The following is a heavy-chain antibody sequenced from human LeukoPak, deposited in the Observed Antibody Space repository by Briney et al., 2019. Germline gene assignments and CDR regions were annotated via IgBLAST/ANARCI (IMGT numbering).Heavy chain of an antibody. Sequence: PGGSLRLSCAASGFTFSRYWMSWVRQEPGKGLEWVASINQDGSEQYYVDSVKGRFTISRDNTKNSLFLQMNTLRAEDTAVYYCARDRYGEPFDYWGQGTLVIVSS. J-gene: IGHJ4*02. V-gene: IGHV3-7*04. CDR3: ARDRYGEPFDY. CDR1: GFTFSRYW. CDR2: INQDGSEQ. D-gene: IGHD4-17*01.